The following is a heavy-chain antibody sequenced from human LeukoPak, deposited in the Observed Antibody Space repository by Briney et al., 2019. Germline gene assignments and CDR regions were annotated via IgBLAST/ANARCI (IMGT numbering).Heavy chain of an antibody. Sequence: SETLSLTCTVSGDSINNSSFYWGWIRQPPGKGLEGIGSIYYSGSTYYNPSLKSRVTIFVDTSKNQFSLRLSSVTAADTAVYYCARHLIDSSGYYDNWVDPWGQGTLVTVSS. V-gene: IGHV4-39*01. CDR2: IYYSGST. CDR1: GDSINNSSFY. D-gene: IGHD3-22*01. CDR3: ARHLIDSSGYYDNWVDP. J-gene: IGHJ5*02.